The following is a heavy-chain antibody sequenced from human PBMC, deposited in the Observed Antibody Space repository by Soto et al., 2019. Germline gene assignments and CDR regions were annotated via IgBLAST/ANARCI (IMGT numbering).Heavy chain of an antibody. CDR1: GGSISTYY. V-gene: IGHV4-4*07. D-gene: IGHD2-2*01. J-gene: IGHJ4*02. CDR2: IYASGST. CDR3: ARGGMVIIPTATAFDY. Sequence: QVQLQESSPGLVKPSETLSLTCTVSGGSISTYYWSWIRQPAGKGLEWIGRIYASGSTNYNPSLKSRVTMSVATSKNQFSLKLSSVTAADTAVYYCARGGMVIIPTATAFDYWGQGTLVTVSS.